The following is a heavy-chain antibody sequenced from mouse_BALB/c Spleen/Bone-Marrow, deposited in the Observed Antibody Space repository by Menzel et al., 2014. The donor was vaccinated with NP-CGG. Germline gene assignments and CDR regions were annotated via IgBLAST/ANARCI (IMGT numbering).Heavy chain of an antibody. CDR2: IRNKANGYTT. J-gene: IGHJ1*01. Sequence: EVQLVESGGGLVQPGGSLRLSCATSGFTFTDYYMSWVRQPPGKALEWLGFIRNKANGYTTEYSASVEGRFTISRDNSQSILYLQMNTLRAEDSATYYCARDRNYGSSWYFDVWGAGTTVTVSS. V-gene: IGHV7-3*02. CDR1: GFTFTDYY. CDR3: ARDRNYGSSWYFDV. D-gene: IGHD1-1*01.